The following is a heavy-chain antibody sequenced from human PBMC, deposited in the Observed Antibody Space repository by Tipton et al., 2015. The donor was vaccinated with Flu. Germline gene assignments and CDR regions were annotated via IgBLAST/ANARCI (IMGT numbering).Heavy chain of an antibody. V-gene: IGHV4-31*03. CDR3: ARAPRSGYYYDY. CDR1: GGSISSGGYY. J-gene: IGHJ4*02. CDR2: IYYSGST. Sequence: TLSLTCTVSGGSISSGGYYWSWIRQHPGKGLEWIGYIYYSGSTYYNPFLKSRVTISVDTSKNQFSLKLSSVTAADTAVYYCARAPRSGYYYDYWGQGTLVTVSS. D-gene: IGHD3-22*01.